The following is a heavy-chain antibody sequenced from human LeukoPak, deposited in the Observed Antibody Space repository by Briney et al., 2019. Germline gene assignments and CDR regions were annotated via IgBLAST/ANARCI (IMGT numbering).Heavy chain of an antibody. J-gene: IGHJ4*02. CDR1: GGSISSYY. CDR2: IYYSGST. CDR3: ARVGDYGDYHFDY. V-gene: IGHV4-59*01. Sequence: PSETLSLTCTVSGGSISSYYWSWIRQPPGKGLEWIGYIYYSGSTNYNPSLKSRVTISVDTSKNQSSLKLSSVTAADTAVYYCARVGDYGDYHFDYWGQGTLVTVSS. D-gene: IGHD4-17*01.